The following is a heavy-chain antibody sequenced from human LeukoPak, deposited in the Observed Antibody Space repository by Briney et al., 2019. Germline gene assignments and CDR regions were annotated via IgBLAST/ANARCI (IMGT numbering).Heavy chain of an antibody. Sequence: GRSLRLSCAGSGFTFKNYGIHWVRQARGKGLEWVAGMSYDGGHRYYGDSVKGRFTISRDNSKDTVYVEMNSLRPEDTALYYCAKGCSSTSCAIEFDSWGQGTLVTVSS. CDR2: MSYDGGHR. D-gene: IGHD2-2*01. CDR3: AKGCSSTSCAIEFDS. J-gene: IGHJ4*02. V-gene: IGHV3-30*18. CDR1: GFTFKNYG.